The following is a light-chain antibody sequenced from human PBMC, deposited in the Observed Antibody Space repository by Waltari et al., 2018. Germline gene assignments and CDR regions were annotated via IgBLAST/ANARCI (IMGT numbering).Light chain of an antibody. CDR3: SSQSSNDVVL. CDR2: DVS. CDR1: STDVGGYNS. Sequence: QSALTQPASVSGSPGQSVTIFCAGTSTDVGGYNSVSWYQEHPGQAPTVIIYDVSDRPSVVSDRFSGSQSGNTASLTISGLQAEDEADYYCSSQSSNDVVLFGGGTKLTVL. J-gene: IGLJ2*01. V-gene: IGLV2-14*01.